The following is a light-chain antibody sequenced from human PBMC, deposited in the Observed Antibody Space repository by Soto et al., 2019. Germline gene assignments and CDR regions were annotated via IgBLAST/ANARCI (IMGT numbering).Light chain of an antibody. CDR2: HNN. CDR3: QSLDSSLGSPGV. V-gene: IGLV1-40*01. Sequence: QSVLTQPPSVSGAPGQRVTISCTGSSSNIGADFDVHWYQHLPGTAPKLLISHNNNRPSGVPDRFSGSKSGTSASLAITGLQPDDEFVYYSQSLDSSLGSPGVFGGGTK. J-gene: IGLJ3*02. CDR1: SSNIGADFD.